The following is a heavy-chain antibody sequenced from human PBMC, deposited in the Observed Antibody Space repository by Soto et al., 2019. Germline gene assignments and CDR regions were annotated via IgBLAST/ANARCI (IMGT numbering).Heavy chain of an antibody. J-gene: IGHJ4*02. CDR3: AKDGLRVGIAAAGYDY. CDR2: ISGSGGST. V-gene: IGHV3-23*01. Sequence: GGSLRLCCAASGFTFSSYAMSWVRQAPGKGLEWVSAISGSGGSTYYADSVKGRFTISRDNSKNTLYLQMNSLRAEDTAVYYCAKDGLRVGIAAAGYDYWGQGTLVTVS. D-gene: IGHD6-13*01. CDR1: GFTFSSYA.